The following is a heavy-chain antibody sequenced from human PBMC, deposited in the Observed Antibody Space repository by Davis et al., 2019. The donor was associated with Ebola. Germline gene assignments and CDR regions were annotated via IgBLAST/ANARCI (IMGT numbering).Heavy chain of an antibody. CDR3: ARVGGFWSEPVAYYYYYYMDV. CDR2: IYYSGST. CDR1: GGSVSSGSYY. J-gene: IGHJ6*03. D-gene: IGHD3-3*01. V-gene: IGHV4-61*01. Sequence: PSETLSLTCTVSGGSVSSGSYYWSWIRQPPGKGLEWIGYIYYSGSTNYNPSLKSRVTISVDTSKNQFSLKLSSVTAADTAVYYCARVGGFWSEPVAYYYYYYMDVWGKGTTVTVSS.